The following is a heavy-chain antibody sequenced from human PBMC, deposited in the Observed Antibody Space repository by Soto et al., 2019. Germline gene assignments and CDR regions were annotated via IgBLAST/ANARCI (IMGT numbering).Heavy chain of an antibody. J-gene: IGHJ2*01. CDR3: ARGSKDDYGDYWYFDL. CDR2: MNPNSGNT. CDR1: GYTFTSYD. Sequence: QVQLVQSGAEVKKPGDSVKVSCKASGYTFTSYDINWVRQATGQGLEWMGWMNPNSGNTGYAQKFQGRVTMTRNTSISTAYMELSSLRSEDTAVYYCARGSKDDYGDYWYFDLWGRGTLVTVSS. V-gene: IGHV1-8*01. D-gene: IGHD4-17*01.